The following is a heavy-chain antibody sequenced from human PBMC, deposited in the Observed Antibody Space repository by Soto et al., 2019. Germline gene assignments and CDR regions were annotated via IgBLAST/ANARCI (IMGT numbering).Heavy chain of an antibody. CDR2: IIPVFDKP. CDR1: GDTFGTYA. J-gene: IGHJ4*02. Sequence: QVQLVQSGAELKKPGSSVKVSCTASGDTFGTYAISWVRQAPGQGLEWMGAIIPVFDKPHYAQKFQGRVKVSPDQSTDTAFLELSSMRYEDTAGYYGARLRWTLSLQRPDFVRGQRTLISVSS. D-gene: IGHD3-3*01. CDR3: ARLRWTLSLQRPDFV. V-gene: IGHV1-69*01.